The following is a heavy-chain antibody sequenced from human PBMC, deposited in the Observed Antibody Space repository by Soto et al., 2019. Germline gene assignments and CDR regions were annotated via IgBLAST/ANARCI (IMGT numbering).Heavy chain of an antibody. Sequence: VKVSCKASGFTFTSSAVQWVRQARGQRLEWIGWIVVGSGNTNYAQKFQERVTITRDMSTSTAYMELSSLRSEDTAVYYCAAERGYSYGSFDYWGQGTLVTVS. CDR2: IVVGSGNT. J-gene: IGHJ4*02. CDR1: GFTFTSSA. V-gene: IGHV1-58*01. CDR3: AAERGYSYGSFDY. D-gene: IGHD5-18*01.